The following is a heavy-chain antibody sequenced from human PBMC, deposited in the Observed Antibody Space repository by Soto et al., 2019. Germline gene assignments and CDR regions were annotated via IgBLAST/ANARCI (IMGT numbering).Heavy chain of an antibody. J-gene: IGHJ4*02. V-gene: IGHV3-23*01. Sequence: EVQLLESGGGLVQPGGSLRLSCAASGFTFSNYGMNWVRQDPGKGLEWVSAISGSGRNTHYADSVKGRFTISRDNSKSTLYLQMNSLRAEDTAVYFCAKDDDYYYDSSGYPDYWGQGTLVTVSS. D-gene: IGHD3-22*01. CDR3: AKDDDYYYDSSGYPDY. CDR1: GFTFSNYG. CDR2: ISGSGRNT.